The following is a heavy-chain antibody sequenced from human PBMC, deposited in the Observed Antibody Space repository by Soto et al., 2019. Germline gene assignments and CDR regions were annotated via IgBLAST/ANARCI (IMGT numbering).Heavy chain of an antibody. CDR3: ARDWGGEQFDP. V-gene: IGHV3-33*01. CDR1: GFTFSSYG. D-gene: IGHD2-21*01. Sequence: GGSLRLSFAASGFTFSSYGMHWVRQAPGKGLEWVAVIWYDGSNKYYADSVKGRFTISRDNSKNTLYLQMNSLRAEDTAVYYCARDWGGEQFDPWGQGTLVTVSS. CDR2: IWYDGSNK. J-gene: IGHJ5*02.